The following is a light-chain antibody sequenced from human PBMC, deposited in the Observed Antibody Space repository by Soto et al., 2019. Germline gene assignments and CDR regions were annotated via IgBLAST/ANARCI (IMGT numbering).Light chain of an antibody. J-gene: IGLJ1*01. Sequence: QAVVTQEPSLTVSPGGTVTLTCGSSIGPNSSDQWPYWFQQKPGQAPRPLIYDTSNKHSWTPARFSGSLLGGKAALTLSGAQPDDEADYYCLLTYSGFYVFGTGTKLTVL. V-gene: IGLV7-46*01. CDR2: DTS. CDR1: IGPNSSDQW. CDR3: LLTYSGFYV.